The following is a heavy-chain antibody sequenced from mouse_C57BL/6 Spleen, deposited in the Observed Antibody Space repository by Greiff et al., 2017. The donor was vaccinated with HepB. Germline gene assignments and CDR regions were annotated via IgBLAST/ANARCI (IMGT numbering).Heavy chain of an antibody. D-gene: IGHD1-1*01. CDR2: IDPETGGT. Sequence: QVQLQQSGAELVRPGASVTLSCKASGYTFTDYEMHWVKQTPVHGLEWIGAIDPETGGTAYTQKFKGKAILTADKSSSTAYMELRSLTSEDSAVYYSTRRNYYGSSYFYWYFDVWGTGTTVTVSS. J-gene: IGHJ1*03. CDR3: TRRNYYGSSYFYWYFDV. V-gene: IGHV1-15*01. CDR1: GYTFTDYE.